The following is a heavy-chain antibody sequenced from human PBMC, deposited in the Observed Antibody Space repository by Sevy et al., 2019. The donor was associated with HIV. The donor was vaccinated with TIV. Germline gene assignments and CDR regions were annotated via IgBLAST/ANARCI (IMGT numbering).Heavy chain of an antibody. D-gene: IGHD2-21*02. J-gene: IGHJ4*02. Sequence: WGSLRLSCAASGFTFTLYAIHWVRQAPGKGLEWVALISYSGTNKYYADSVKGRFTISRNDSKKTAYLQMNNLRTDDTAVYYCARVAVEYCTDDCYHRFDYWGQGTQVTVSS. CDR3: ARVAVEYCTDDCYHRFDY. V-gene: IGHV3-30-3*01. CDR2: ISYSGTNK. CDR1: GFTFTLYA.